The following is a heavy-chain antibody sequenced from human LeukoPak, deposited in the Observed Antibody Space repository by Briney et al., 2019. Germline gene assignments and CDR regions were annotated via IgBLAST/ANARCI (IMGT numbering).Heavy chain of an antibody. J-gene: IGHJ6*02. Sequence: ASVKVSCKASGYTFTDYSIHWVRQAPGQGLEWMGSINPKSDVTNYAQKFQGRVTMTRDTSINSGYMELTRLTSDDTAIYFRGRKYLGQSDNLYFYFYGLEVWGQGTAVPVPS. D-gene: IGHD5-24*01. V-gene: IGHV1-2*02. CDR1: GYTFTDYS. CDR3: GRKYLGQSDNLYFYFYGLEV. CDR2: INPKSDVT.